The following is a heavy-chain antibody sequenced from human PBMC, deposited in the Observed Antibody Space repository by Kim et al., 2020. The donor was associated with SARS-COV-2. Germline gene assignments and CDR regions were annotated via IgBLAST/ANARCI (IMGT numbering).Heavy chain of an antibody. J-gene: IGHJ6*02. V-gene: IGHV1-69*13. D-gene: IGHD3-3*02. Sequence: SVKVSCKASGGTFSSYAISWVRQAPGQGLEWMGGIIPIFGTANYAQKFQGRVTITADESTSTAYMELSSLRSEDTAVYYCARDLHHLGGMDVWGQGTTVTVSS. CDR1: GGTFSSYA. CDR2: IIPIFGTA. CDR3: ARDLHHLGGMDV.